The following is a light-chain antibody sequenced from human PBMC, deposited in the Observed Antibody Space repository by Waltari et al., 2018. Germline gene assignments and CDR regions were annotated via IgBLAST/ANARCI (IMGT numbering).Light chain of an antibody. CDR3: QSTDSSSTYTV. V-gene: IGLV3-25*03. CDR2: KDT. J-gene: IGLJ3*02. Sequence: SYDLTQPPSLSVSPGQTATIDCSGETLPKLYAYWYQQKPGQAPLLVISKDTERPSGIPERFSGSSSGTTGTLTISGVGAEDEGDYYCQSTDSSSTYTVFGGGTKLTVL. CDR1: TLPKLY.